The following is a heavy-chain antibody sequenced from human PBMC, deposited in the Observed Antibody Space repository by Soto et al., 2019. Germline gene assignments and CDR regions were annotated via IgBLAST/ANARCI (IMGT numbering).Heavy chain of an antibody. CDR1: GFAFSDYY. V-gene: IGHV3-11*06. Sequence: KSGGSLRLSCAASGFAFSDYYMSWIRQAPGKGLEWVSYISSSSSYTNYADSVKGRFTISRDNAKNSLYLQMNSLRAEDTAVYYCARDYSSLAPLLDVWGQGTTVTVSS. D-gene: IGHD6-13*01. CDR3: ARDYSSLAPLLDV. CDR2: ISSSSSYT. J-gene: IGHJ6*02.